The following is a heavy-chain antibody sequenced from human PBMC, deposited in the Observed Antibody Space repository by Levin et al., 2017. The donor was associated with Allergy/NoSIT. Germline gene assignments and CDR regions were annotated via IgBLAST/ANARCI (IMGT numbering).Heavy chain of an antibody. D-gene: IGHD3-3*01. CDR1: GFTFSDYY. CDR3: ARDKRSTIPRGPFDY. Sequence: GESLKISCAASGFTFSDYYMSWIRQAPGKGLEWVSYISSSGSTIYYADSVKGRFTISRDNAKNSLYLQMNSLRAEDTAVYYCARDKRSTIPRGPFDYWGQGTLVTVSS. V-gene: IGHV3-11*01. J-gene: IGHJ4*02. CDR2: ISSSGSTI.